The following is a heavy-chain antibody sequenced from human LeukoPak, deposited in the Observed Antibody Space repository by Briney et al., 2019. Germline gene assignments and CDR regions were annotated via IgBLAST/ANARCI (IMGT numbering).Heavy chain of an antibody. CDR2: VYASGST. Sequence: SETLSLTCTVSGGSISSYYWTWIRQPAGKGLEWIGRVYASGSTNYNPSLKSRLTMSLDTSKNLFSLRLSSVTAADTAVYFCAREAVYHGSGSHDYWGQGTLVTVSS. CDR3: AREAVYHGSGSHDY. J-gene: IGHJ4*02. CDR1: GGSISSYY. V-gene: IGHV4-4*07. D-gene: IGHD3-10*01.